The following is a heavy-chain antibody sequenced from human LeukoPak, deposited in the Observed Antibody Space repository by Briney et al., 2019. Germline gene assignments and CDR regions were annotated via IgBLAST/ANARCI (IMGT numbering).Heavy chain of an antibody. CDR3: ARLVVPAAMSDY. CDR1: GYSFTSYW. V-gene: IGHV5-51*01. D-gene: IGHD2-2*01. J-gene: IGHJ4*02. CDR2: IYPGDSDT. Sequence: GESLKISCKGSGYSFTSYWIGWVRQMPGKGLEWMGIIYPGDSDTRYSPSFQGQVTISADKSISTAYMELSRLRSDDTAVYYCARLVVPAAMSDYWGQGTLVTVSS.